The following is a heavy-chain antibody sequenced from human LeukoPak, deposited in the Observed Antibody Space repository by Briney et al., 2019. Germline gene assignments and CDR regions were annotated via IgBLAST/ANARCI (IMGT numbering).Heavy chain of an antibody. D-gene: IGHD4-17*01. Sequence: GGSLRLSCAASGFTFSNYWMHWVRQAPGKGLVWVSRINSDGSSTTSADSVKGRFTISRDNAKNTLYLQMNSLRDEDTAVYYCAKGGATVIDYRGQGTLVTVSS. V-gene: IGHV3-74*01. CDR3: AKGGATVIDY. CDR2: INSDGSST. CDR1: GFTFSNYW. J-gene: IGHJ4*02.